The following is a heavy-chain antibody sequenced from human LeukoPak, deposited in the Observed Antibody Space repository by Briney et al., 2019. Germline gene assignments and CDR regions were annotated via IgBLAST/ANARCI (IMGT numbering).Heavy chain of an antibody. V-gene: IGHV3-53*01. J-gene: IGHJ4*02. Sequence: GGSLRLSCAASGFTVSSNYMSWVRQAPGKGLEWVSVIYSGGSTYYADSVKGRFTVSRDNSKNTLYLQMNSLRAEDTAVYYCARGYGNRRPDYWGQGTLVTVSS. CDR3: ARGYGNRRPDY. CDR2: IYSGGST. CDR1: GFTVSSNY. D-gene: IGHD1-14*01.